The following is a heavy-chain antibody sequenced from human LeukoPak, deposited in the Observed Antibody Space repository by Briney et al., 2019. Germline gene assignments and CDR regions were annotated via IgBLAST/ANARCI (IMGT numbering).Heavy chain of an antibody. CDR2: ISGSGGST. CDR1: GFTFSTYW. J-gene: IGHJ4*02. V-gene: IGHV3-23*01. Sequence: GGSLRLSCAASGFTFSTYWMSWVRQAPGKGLEWVSEISGSGGSTYYADSVKGRFTISRGNSKNTLYLQMNSLRAEDTAIYYCAKDVVGAINYFDYWGQGTLVTVSS. D-gene: IGHD1-26*01. CDR3: AKDVVGAINYFDY.